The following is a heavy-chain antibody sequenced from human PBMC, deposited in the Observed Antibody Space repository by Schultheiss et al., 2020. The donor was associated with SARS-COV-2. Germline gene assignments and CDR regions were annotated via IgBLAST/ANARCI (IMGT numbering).Heavy chain of an antibody. CDR2: IYTSGST. J-gene: IGHJ6*03. D-gene: IGHD3-3*01. CDR3: AKDRNGPFYDFWSGPPAYYYCYYMDV. CDR1: GGSISSYY. V-gene: IGHV4-4*08. Sequence: SQTLSLTCTVSGGSISSYYWSWIRQPPGKGLEWIGRIYTSGSTNYNPSLKSRVTISVDRSKNQVSLKLTSVTAADSAVYYCAKDRNGPFYDFWSGPPAYYYCYYMDVWGKGTTVTVSS.